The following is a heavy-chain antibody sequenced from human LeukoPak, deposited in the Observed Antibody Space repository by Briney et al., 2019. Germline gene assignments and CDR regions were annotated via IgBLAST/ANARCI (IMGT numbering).Heavy chain of an antibody. V-gene: IGHV4-4*09. CDR3: ARAGQDIVVVPAARVYYYYMDV. CDR2: IYTSGST. D-gene: IGHD2-2*01. CDR1: GGSISSYY. Sequence: SETLSLTCTVSGGSISSYYWSWIRQPPGKGLEWIGYIYTSGSTNYNPSLKSRVTISVDTSKNQFSLKLSSVTAADTAVYYCARAGQDIVVVPAARVYYYYMDVWGKGTPVTVSS. J-gene: IGHJ6*03.